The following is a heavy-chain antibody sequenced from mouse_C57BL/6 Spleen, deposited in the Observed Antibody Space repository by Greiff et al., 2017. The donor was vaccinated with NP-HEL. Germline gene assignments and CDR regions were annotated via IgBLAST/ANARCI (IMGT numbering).Heavy chain of an antibody. Sequence: VQLQQPGAELVMPGASVKLSCKASGYTFTSYWMHWVKQRPGQGLEWIGEIDPSDSYTNYNQKFKGKSTLTVDKSSSTAYMQLSSLTSEDSAVYYGARDTTVVAHYAMDYWGQVTSVTVAS. D-gene: IGHD1-1*01. CDR3: ARDTTVVAHYAMDY. V-gene: IGHV1-69*01. CDR2: IDPSDSYT. J-gene: IGHJ4*01. CDR1: GYTFTSYW.